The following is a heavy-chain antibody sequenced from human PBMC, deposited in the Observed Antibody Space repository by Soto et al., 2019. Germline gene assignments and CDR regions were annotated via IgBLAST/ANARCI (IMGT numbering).Heavy chain of an antibody. Sequence: GGSLRLSCTASGFTVSSNYMSWVRQAPGKGLEWVSVIYSGGSTYYADSVKGRFTISRHNSKNTLYLQMNSLRAEDTAVYYCARGPFDAFDIWGQGTMVTVSS. CDR3: ARGPFDAFDI. CDR1: GFTVSSNY. V-gene: IGHV3-53*04. J-gene: IGHJ3*02. CDR2: IYSGGST.